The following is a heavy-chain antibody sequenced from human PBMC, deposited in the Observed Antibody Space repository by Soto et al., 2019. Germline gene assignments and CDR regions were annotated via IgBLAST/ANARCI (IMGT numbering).Heavy chain of an antibody. CDR3: ASQATGWYPDY. CDR2: IYDSGST. D-gene: IGHD6-19*01. V-gene: IGHV4-31*03. Sequence: QVELQESGPGLVKPSQTLSLTCTVSGGSISSGGYYWSWIRQHPGKGLEWIGYIYDSGSTYYNPSPKSRVTISVDTSKNQFSLKLSSVTAADTGVYYCASQATGWYPDYWGQGTLVTVSS. J-gene: IGHJ4*02. CDR1: GGSISSGGYY.